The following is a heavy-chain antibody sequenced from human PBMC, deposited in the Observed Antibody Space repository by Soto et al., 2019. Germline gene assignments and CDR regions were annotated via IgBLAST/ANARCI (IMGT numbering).Heavy chain of an antibody. CDR3: ARLGGSGTDAFDI. D-gene: IGHD6-25*01. J-gene: IGHJ3*02. CDR1: GFTFSSYS. V-gene: IGHV3-21*01. Sequence: GGSLRLSCAASGFTFSSYSMNWVRQAPGKGLEWVSSISSSSSYIYYADSVKGRFTISRDNAKNSLYRQMKSLRAEDTAVYYCARLGGSGTDAFDIWGQGTMVTVSS. CDR2: ISSSSSYI.